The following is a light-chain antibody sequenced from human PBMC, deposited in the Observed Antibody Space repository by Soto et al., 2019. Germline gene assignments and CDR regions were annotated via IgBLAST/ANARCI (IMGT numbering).Light chain of an antibody. CDR2: EVS. J-gene: IGLJ3*02. CDR1: SSDVGGYNY. Sequence: QSALTQPASVSGSPGQSITISCTGTSSDVGGYNYVSWYQQHPGKAPKLMIYEVSNRPSGVSNRFSGSKSGNTASLTISGLQAEDEADYYCSSYTSSLEVFGGGTKVTVL. CDR3: SSYTSSLEV. V-gene: IGLV2-14*01.